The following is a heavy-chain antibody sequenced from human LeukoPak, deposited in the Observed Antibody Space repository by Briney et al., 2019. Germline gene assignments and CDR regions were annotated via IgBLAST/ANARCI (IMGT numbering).Heavy chain of an antibody. V-gene: IGHV3-7*01. J-gene: IGHJ4*02. CDR2: IKQDGSEK. CDR3: VSNTLIIAAAFYDS. D-gene: IGHD6-13*01. Sequence: PGGSLRLSCAASGFTFSSYWMSWVRQAPGKGLEWVANIKQDGSEKYYVDSVKGRFTISRDNAKNSLYLQMNSLRAEDTAVYYCVSNTLIIAAAFYDSWGQGTLVTVSS. CDR1: GFTFSSYW.